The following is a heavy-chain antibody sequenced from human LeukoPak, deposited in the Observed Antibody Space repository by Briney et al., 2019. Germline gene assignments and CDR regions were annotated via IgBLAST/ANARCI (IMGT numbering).Heavy chain of an antibody. J-gene: IGHJ4*02. D-gene: IGHD5-24*01. CDR3: ARERRDGYNQIVFDY. CDR1: GFTFSSYG. CDR2: ISGSGGST. V-gene: IGHV3-23*01. Sequence: GGSLRLSCAASGFTFSSYGMSWVRQAPGKGLEWVSAISGSGGSTYYADSVKGRFTISRDNSKNTLYLQMNSLRAEDTAVYFCARERRDGYNQIVFDYWGQGTLVIVSS.